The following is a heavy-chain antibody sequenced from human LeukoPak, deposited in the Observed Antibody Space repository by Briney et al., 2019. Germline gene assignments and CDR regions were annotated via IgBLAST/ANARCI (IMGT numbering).Heavy chain of an antibody. D-gene: IGHD6-19*01. CDR3: ARDVRYASGWSTPES. Sequence: SETLSLTCTVSGGSIMNHYWSWIRQTAGKGLEWIGRIYSSGSANYSPSLKNRVSMSIDTSNNHFSLNLTSVTAADTALYFCARDVRYASGWSTPESWGQGTLVTVSS. V-gene: IGHV4-4*07. J-gene: IGHJ5*02. CDR1: GGSIMNHY. CDR2: IYSSGSA.